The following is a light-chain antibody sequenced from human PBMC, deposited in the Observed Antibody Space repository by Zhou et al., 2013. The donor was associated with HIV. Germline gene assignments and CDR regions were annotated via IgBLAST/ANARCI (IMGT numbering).Light chain of an antibody. V-gene: IGKV1-39*01. Sequence: DIQLAQSPSYLSASAGDRVTISCRASQNITNFLNWYQHRPGNAPRLLMYATSTLPSGVPSRFSGSGSGIEFTLTINGLQPDDFGTYYCQQSHNILVSFGPGTTVDLK. CDR2: ATS. CDR3: QQSHNILVS. CDR1: QNITNF. J-gene: IGKJ3*01.